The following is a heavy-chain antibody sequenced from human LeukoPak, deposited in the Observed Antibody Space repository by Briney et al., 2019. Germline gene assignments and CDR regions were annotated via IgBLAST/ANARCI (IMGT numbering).Heavy chain of an antibody. CDR3: ASGRYYDILTGPQTKYYFDY. J-gene: IGHJ4*02. CDR2: MNPNSGNT. Sequence: ASVKVSCKASGYTFTSYDINWVRQATGQGLEWMGWMNPNSGNTGYAQKFQGRVTTTRNTSISTAYMELSSLRSEDTAVYYCASGRYYDILTGPQTKYYFDYWGQGTLVTVSS. CDR1: GYTFTSYD. D-gene: IGHD3-9*01. V-gene: IGHV1-8*01.